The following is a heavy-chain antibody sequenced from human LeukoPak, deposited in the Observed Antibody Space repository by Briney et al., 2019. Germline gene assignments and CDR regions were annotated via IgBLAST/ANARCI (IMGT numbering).Heavy chain of an antibody. CDR3: ARHEHKAVAGDT. CDR1: GGSISSGSYY. CDR2: IYTSGST. D-gene: IGHD6-19*01. V-gene: IGHV4-61*02. J-gene: IGHJ5*02. Sequence: SETLSLTCTVSGGSISSGSYYWTWIRQPAGKGLEWIGRIYTSGSTNYNPSLKSRVTISVDTSKNQFSLKLSSVTATDTAVYYCARHEHKAVAGDTWGQGTLVTVSS.